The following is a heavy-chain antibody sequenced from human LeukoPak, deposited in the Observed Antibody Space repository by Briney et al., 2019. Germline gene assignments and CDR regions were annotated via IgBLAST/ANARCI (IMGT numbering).Heavy chain of an antibody. CDR2: ISAYNGNT. CDR1: GYTFTSYG. CDR3: ARWVVPAALRSYYMDV. Sequence: ASVKVSCKASGYTFTSYGISWVRQAPGQGLEWMGWISAYNGNTNYAQKLQGRVTMTTDTSTSTAHMELRSLRSDDTAVYYCARWVVPAALRSYYMDVWGKGTTVTVSS. D-gene: IGHD2-2*01. J-gene: IGHJ6*03. V-gene: IGHV1-18*01.